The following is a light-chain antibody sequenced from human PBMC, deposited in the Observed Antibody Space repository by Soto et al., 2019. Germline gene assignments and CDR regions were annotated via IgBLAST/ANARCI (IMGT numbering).Light chain of an antibody. J-gene: IGLJ3*02. CDR2: GAS. Sequence: QSALTQPASVSGSLGQSVTISCTGTSSDVGGYNFVSWYQHLPGKAPKLLIYGASKRPSGVPNRFSGSKSGNTASLSISGLQAEDEGNYYCCSYEGRLTWVFGGRTKLTVL. CDR3: CSYEGRLTWV. CDR1: SSDVGGYNF. V-gene: IGLV2-23*01.